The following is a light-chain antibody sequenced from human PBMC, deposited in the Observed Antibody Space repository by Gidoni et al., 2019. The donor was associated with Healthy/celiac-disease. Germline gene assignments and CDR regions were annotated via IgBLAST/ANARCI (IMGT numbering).Light chain of an antibody. CDR2: AAS. Sequence: AIRMTQSPSSFSASTGDRVTITCRASQGISSYLAWYQQKPGKAPKILIYAASTLQSGVPSRFSGSGSGTDFTLTISCLQSEDFATYYCQQYYSYPFTFXPXTKVDIK. CDR1: QGISSY. CDR3: QQYYSYPFT. V-gene: IGKV1-8*01. J-gene: IGKJ3*01.